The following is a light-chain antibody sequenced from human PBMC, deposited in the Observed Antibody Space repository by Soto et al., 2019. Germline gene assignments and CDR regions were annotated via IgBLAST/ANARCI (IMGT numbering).Light chain of an antibody. CDR2: EVS. J-gene: IGLJ3*02. CDR3: NSYTSSSTWV. V-gene: IGLV2-14*01. Sequence: QSALTQPASVSGSPGQSITISCTGTSSDVGGHKYVSWYQQHPGKAPKLMIYEVSRRPSGVSHRFPGSKSGNTASLTISGLQAEDEADYYCNSYTSSSTWVFGGGTKSPS. CDR1: SSDVGGHKY.